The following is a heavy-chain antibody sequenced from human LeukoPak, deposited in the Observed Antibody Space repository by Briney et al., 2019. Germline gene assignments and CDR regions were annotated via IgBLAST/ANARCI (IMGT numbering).Heavy chain of an antibody. J-gene: IGHJ4*02. V-gene: IGHV4-31*03. Sequence: SETLSLTCTVSGGSISSGGYYWSWIRQPPGKGLEWIGYIYYSGSTYYNPSLKSRVTISVDTSKNQFSLKLSSVTAADTAVYYCARDSAGTLDYWGQGTLVTVSS. D-gene: IGHD1-7*01. CDR1: GGSISSGGYY. CDR2: IYYSGST. CDR3: ARDSAGTLDY.